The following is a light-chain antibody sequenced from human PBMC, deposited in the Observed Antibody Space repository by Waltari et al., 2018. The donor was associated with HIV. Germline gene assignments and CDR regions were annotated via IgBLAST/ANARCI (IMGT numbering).Light chain of an antibody. V-gene: IGLV2-8*01. CDR3: SSYAGSSNLRV. Sequence: QSALTQPPSASGSPGQSVTISCTGTSSDVGGYNYVSWYQQHPGKAPKLMIYEVTKRPSGVPDGFSGSKSGNTASLTVSGLQAEDEADYYCSSYAGSSNLRVFGGGTKLTVL. CDR1: SSDVGGYNY. CDR2: EVT. J-gene: IGLJ2*01.